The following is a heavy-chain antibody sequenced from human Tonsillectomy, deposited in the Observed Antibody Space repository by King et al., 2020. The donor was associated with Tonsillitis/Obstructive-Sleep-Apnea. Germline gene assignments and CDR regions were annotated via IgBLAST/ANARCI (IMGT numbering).Heavy chain of an antibody. J-gene: IGHJ2*01. CDR2: IYPGDSDT. D-gene: IGHD6-13*01. Sequence: EIQLVQSGAEVKKPGESLRISCKGSGYSFTNYWIGWVRQMPGKGLEWMGIIYPGDSDTRYSPSFQGQVTISADKSISTTYLQWSSLAASDSAMYYCARPMATAGSSNWHFDLWGRGTLVTVSS. CDR1: GYSFTNYW. V-gene: IGHV5-51*01. CDR3: ARPMATAGSSNWHFDL.